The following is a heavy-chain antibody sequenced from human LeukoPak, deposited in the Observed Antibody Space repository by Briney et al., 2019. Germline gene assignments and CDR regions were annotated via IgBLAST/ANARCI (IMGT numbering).Heavy chain of an antibody. J-gene: IGHJ5*02. CDR2: INPNSGGT. Sequence: ASVKVSCKASGYTFTGYYMHWVRQAPGQGLEWMGWINPNSGGTNYAQKFQGRVTMTRDTSISTAYMELSRLRSDDTAVYYCARVGYCSRTSCYNWFDPWGQGTLVTVSS. CDR3: ARVGYCSRTSCYNWFDP. CDR1: GYTFTGYY. D-gene: IGHD2-2*01. V-gene: IGHV1-2*02.